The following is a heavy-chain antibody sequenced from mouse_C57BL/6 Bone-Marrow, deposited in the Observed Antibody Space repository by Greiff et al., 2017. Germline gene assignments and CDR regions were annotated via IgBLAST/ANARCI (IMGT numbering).Heavy chain of an antibody. D-gene: IGHD1-1*01. CDR2: IDPSDSYT. V-gene: IGHV1-69*01. J-gene: IGHJ2*01. CDR1: GYTFTSYW. CDR3: ATLFDVDY. Sequence: QVQLKQPGAELVMPGASVKLSCKASGYTFTSYWMHWVKQRPGQGLEWIGEIDPSDSYTNYNQKFKGKSTLTVDKSSSTAYMQLSSLTSEDSAVYYCATLFDVDYWGQGTTLTVSS.